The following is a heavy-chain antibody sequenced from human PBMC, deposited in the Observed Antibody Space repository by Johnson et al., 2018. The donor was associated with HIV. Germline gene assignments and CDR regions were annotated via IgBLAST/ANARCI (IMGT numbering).Heavy chain of an antibody. Sequence: QVQLVESGGGVVQPGRSLRLSCAASGFTFSSYAMHWVRQAPAKGLQWVAVISYDGSNKYYADSVKGRFTISRDNSKNTLYLQMNSLRAEDTALYYCAKVLLPQDAFDIWGQGTMVTVSS. D-gene: IGHD2/OR15-2a*01. J-gene: IGHJ3*02. V-gene: IGHV3-30*04. CDR1: GFTFSSYA. CDR2: ISYDGSNK. CDR3: AKVLLPQDAFDI.